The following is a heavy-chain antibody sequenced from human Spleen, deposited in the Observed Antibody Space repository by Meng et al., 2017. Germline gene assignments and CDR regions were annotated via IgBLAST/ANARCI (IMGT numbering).Heavy chain of an antibody. CDR1: GTPFAAYR. CDR3: ARDEDISAAGYLLGDF. D-gene: IGHD6-13*01. V-gene: IGHV1-2*06. Sequence: VKKPGALVKVSGTALGTPFAAYRLPWVRQAPGQGLEWMGLIDPKSDTTHYAQKFQGRVTMTRDASISTAYMELSGLRSDDTAVYYCARDEDISAAGYLLGDFWGQGTLVTVSS. CDR2: IDPKSDTT. J-gene: IGHJ4*02.